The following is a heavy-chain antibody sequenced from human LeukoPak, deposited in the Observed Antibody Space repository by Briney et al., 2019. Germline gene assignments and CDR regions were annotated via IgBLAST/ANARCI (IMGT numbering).Heavy chain of an antibody. CDR1: GYTFTSYG. J-gene: IGHJ5*02. Sequence: EASVKVFCKASGYTFTSYGISWVRQAPGQGLEWMGWISAYNGNTNYAQKLQGRVTMTTDTSTSTAYMELRSLRSDDTAVYYCARGALVVDSSGWYRFDPWGQGTLVTVSS. D-gene: IGHD6-19*01. CDR2: ISAYNGNT. V-gene: IGHV1-18*01. CDR3: ARGALVVDSSGWYRFDP.